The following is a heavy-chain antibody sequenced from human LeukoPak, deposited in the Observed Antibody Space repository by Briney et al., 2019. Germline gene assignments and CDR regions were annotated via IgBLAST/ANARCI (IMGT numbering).Heavy chain of an antibody. CDR2: ISGSGGST. D-gene: IGHD6-13*01. V-gene: IGHV3-23*01. CDR3: AKSGSWYYFDY. J-gene: IGHJ4*02. Sequence: PAGGSLRLSCAASGFTFSSYAMGWARQAPGKGLEWVSAISGSGGSTYYADSVKGRFTISRDNSKNTLYLQMNSLRAEDTAVYYCAKSGSWYYFDYWGQGILVTVSS. CDR1: GFTFSSYA.